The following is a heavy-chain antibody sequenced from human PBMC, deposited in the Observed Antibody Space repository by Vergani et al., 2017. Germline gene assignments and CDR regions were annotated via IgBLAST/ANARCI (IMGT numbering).Heavy chain of an antibody. CDR3: AKDRPTNMFRGAYGMDV. J-gene: IGHJ6*02. V-gene: IGHV3-30*02. D-gene: IGHD3-10*01. CDR1: GLTFSTCG. CDR2: IRIDGSNK. Sequence: QVHLVESGGGVVQPGGSLRLSCAASGLTFSTCGMHWVRQAPGKGLEWVAFIRIDGSNKYYGDSVNGRFIISRDNSKNTVDLRMNSLRTDDTAIYYCAKDRPTNMFRGAYGMDVWGQGTTVTVSS.